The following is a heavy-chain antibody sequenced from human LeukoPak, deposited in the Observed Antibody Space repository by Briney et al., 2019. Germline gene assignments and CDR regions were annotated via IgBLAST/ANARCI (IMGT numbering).Heavy chain of an antibody. CDR1: GFTFSSYA. J-gene: IGHJ5*02. V-gene: IGHV3-30-3*01. CDR3: ASIYPANWFDP. CDR2: ISYDGSNK. Sequence: PGGSLRLSCAASGFTFSSYAMHWVRQAPGKGLEWVAVISYDGSNKYYADSVKGRFTISRDNSKNTPYLQMNSLRAEDTAVYYCASIYPANWFDPWGQGTLVTVSS. D-gene: IGHD2-2*01.